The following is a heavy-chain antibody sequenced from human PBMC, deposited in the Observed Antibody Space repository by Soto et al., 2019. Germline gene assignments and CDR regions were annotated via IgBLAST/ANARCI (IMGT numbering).Heavy chain of an antibody. D-gene: IGHD6-19*01. CDR2: IYPGDSHT. CDR3: ARHLEVGGEKIYHGTEV. J-gene: IGHJ6*04. V-gene: IGHV5-51*01. Sequence: GESLKISCKFSGYIFSNYCISLVRQMPGKCLQWMLIIYPGDSHTRYSPSSQGQVTISVDKYITTAYLQWSSLKASDTHMYYCARHLEVGGEKIYHGTEVCGNGTT. CDR1: GYIFSNYC.